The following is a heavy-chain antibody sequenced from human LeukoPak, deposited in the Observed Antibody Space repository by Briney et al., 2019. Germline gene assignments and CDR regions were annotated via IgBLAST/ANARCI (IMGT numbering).Heavy chain of an antibody. J-gene: IGHJ4*02. D-gene: IGHD5-12*01. V-gene: IGHV4-39*01. CDR2: IYYSGST. Sequence: PSETLSLTCTVSGGSTSSDGYYWGWIRQPPGKGLEWIGSIYYSGSTYYNPSLKSRVTISVDTSKNQFSLKLSSVTAADTAMYYCAVNGYDYYFDYWGQGTLVTVSS. CDR3: AVNGYDYYFDY. CDR1: GGSTSSDGYY.